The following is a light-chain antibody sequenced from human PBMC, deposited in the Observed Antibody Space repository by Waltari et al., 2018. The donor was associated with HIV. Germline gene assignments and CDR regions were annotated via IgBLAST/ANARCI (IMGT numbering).Light chain of an antibody. J-gene: IGLJ2*01. CDR2: EVS. Sequence: QSALTQPPSVSGSPGQSVTISCTGTSSDVGNYNRVSWYQQPPGSAPKLMIYEVSNRPSGVPRRFSGSKSCNTASLTISGLQAEDEADYYCSSYTSSNTFVVFGGGTKLTVL. V-gene: IGLV2-18*02. CDR1: SSDVGNYNR. CDR3: SSYTSSNTFVV.